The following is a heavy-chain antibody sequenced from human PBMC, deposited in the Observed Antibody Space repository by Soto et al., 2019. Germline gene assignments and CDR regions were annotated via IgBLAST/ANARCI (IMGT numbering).Heavy chain of an antibody. CDR1: GGSISSYY. V-gene: IGHV4-59*08. Sequence: SETLSLTCTVSGGSISSYYWSWIRQPPGKGLEWIGYIYYSGSTNYNPSLKSRVTISVDTSKNQFSLKLSSVTAADTAVYYCARHPPLGYCSGGSCYVSWGQGTLVTVSS. CDR3: ARHPPLGYCSGGSCYVS. D-gene: IGHD2-15*01. J-gene: IGHJ4*02. CDR2: IYYSGST.